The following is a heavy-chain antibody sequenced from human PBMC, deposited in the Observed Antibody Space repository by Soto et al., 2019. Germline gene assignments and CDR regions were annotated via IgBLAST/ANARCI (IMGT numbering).Heavy chain of an antibody. Sequence: SETLSLTCTVSGGSISSGGYYWSWIRQHPGKGLEWIGYIYYSGSTYYNPSLKSRVTISVDTSKNQFSLKLSSVTAADTAVYFCATESGSTYGYFDHWGQGTQVTVSS. D-gene: IGHD5-18*01. J-gene: IGHJ4*02. CDR1: GGSISSGGYY. V-gene: IGHV4-31*03. CDR3: ATESGSTYGYFDH. CDR2: IYYSGST.